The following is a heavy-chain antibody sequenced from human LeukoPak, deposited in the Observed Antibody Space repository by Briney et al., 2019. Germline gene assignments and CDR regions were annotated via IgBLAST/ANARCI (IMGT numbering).Heavy chain of an antibody. Sequence: SETLSLTCTVSGGSIHSYCSWIRQPAGKGLEWIGRISGSGTITYNPALQGRLTISIDTSKNQFSLKLMSVTAADTAVYYCARDSGTTGEVKFDPWGQGTLVTVSS. CDR3: ARDSGTTGEVKFDP. CDR1: GGSIHSY. CDR2: ISGSGTI. J-gene: IGHJ5*02. D-gene: IGHD3-10*01. V-gene: IGHV4-4*07.